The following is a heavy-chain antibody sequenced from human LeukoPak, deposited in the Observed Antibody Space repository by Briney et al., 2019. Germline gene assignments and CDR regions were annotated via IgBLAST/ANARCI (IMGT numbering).Heavy chain of an antibody. V-gene: IGHV1-2*02. Sequence: GASVKVSCKASGYTFTGYYMHWVRQAPGQGLEWMGWINPNSGGTNYAQKFQGRVTMTRDTSISTAYMELSRLRSDDTAVYYCARAYYGGSYLFDYWGQGTLVTVSS. J-gene: IGHJ4*02. CDR1: GYTFTGYY. CDR3: ARAYYGGSYLFDY. CDR2: INPNSGGT. D-gene: IGHD1-26*01.